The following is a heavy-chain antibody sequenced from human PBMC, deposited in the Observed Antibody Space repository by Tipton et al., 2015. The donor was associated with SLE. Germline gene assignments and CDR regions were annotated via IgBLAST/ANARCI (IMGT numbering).Heavy chain of an antibody. CDR2: ISYDGSNK. J-gene: IGHJ6*02. V-gene: IGHV3-30*04. CDR3: ASGLTPLYGMDV. CDR1: GFTFSIYA. D-gene: IGHD3/OR15-3a*01. Sequence: SLRLSCAASGFTFSIYAMHWVRQAPGKGLEWVAVISYDGSNKYSADSVKGRFTISRDNSKNTLFLQMNSLRVEDTAVYYCASGLTPLYGMDVWGQGTTVTVSS.